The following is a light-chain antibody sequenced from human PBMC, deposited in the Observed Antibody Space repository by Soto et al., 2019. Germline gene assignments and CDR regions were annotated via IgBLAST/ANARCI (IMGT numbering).Light chain of an antibody. CDR2: KAS. Sequence: DIQMTHSPSTLYGSVADRVTITCRASQTISSWLAWYQQKPGKAPKLLSYKASTLKSGVPSRFRGSGSGTDFTLTISRLEPEDFAVYYCQQYGSSLITFGQGTRLEIK. CDR1: QTISSW. CDR3: QQYGSSLIT. J-gene: IGKJ5*01. V-gene: IGKV1-5*03.